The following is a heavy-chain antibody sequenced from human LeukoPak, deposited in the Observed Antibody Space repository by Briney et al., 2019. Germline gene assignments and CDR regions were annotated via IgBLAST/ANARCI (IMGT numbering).Heavy chain of an antibody. D-gene: IGHD5-12*01. J-gene: IGHJ4*02. CDR1: GGSISSHY. CDR3: ARDSGFGGYGK. CDR2: IFYSGST. V-gene: IGHV4-59*11. Sequence: PSETLSLTCTVSGGSISSHYWTWIRQPPGKGLEWIGYIFYSGSTNYNPSLKSRVTISVDTSKNQFSLKLSSVTAADTAVYYCARDSGFGGYGKWGQGTLVNVSS.